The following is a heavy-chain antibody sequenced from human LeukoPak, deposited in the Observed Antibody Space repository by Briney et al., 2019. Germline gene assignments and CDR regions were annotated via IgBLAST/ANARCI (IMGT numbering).Heavy chain of an antibody. Sequence: SETLSLTCTVSGGTISSHYRSWIRRPPGKGLEWMGFIYYSGSTNYNPSLKSRVSISVDTSKNQLSLKVSSVSAADTAVYYCARGKIAGGSDGAFDIWGQGTKVTVSS. D-gene: IGHD6-13*01. CDR3: ARGKIAGGSDGAFDI. CDR2: IYYSGST. V-gene: IGHV4-59*11. J-gene: IGHJ3*02. CDR1: GGTISSHY.